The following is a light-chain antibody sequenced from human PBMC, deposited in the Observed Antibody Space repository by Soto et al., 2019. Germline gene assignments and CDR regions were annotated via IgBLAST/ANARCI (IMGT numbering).Light chain of an antibody. CDR2: YMS. V-gene: IGKV3-11*01. CDR1: QYVGSR. Sequence: EIVLTQSPATLSSSPGETATLSCRASQYVGSRLAWYQHKPVQAPRLLIYYMSKRATGIPATFSGIESGTSFTLTISSTPPDNLAMYYCQQRQSWPRTFGQGTKVEIK. CDR3: QQRQSWPRT. J-gene: IGKJ1*01.